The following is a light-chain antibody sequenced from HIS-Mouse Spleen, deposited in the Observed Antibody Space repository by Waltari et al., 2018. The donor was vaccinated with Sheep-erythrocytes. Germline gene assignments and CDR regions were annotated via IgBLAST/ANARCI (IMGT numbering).Light chain of an antibody. CDR3: CSYAGSSTLV. Sequence: LTQPASVSGSPGQSITISCTGTSSDGGSYNLVSWYQQHPGKAPKLMIYEGSKRPSGVSNRFSGSKSGNTASLTISGLQAEDEADYYCCSYAGSSTLVFGGGTKLTVL. CDR1: SSDGGSYNL. V-gene: IGLV2-23*01. CDR2: EGS. J-gene: IGLJ2*01.